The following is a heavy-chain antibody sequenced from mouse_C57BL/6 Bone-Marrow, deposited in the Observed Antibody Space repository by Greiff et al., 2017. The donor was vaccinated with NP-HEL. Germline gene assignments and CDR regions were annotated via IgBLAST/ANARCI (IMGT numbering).Heavy chain of an antibody. J-gene: IGHJ3*01. CDR2: IYPGSGNT. Sequence: VKLVESGAELVRPGASVKLSCKASGYTFTDYYINWVKQRPGQGLEWIARIYPGSGNTYYNEKFKGKATLTAEKSSSTAYMQLRSLTSEDSAVYFCARQNFFAYWGQGTLVTVSA. V-gene: IGHV1-76*01. CDR3: ARQNFFAY. CDR1: GYTFTDYY.